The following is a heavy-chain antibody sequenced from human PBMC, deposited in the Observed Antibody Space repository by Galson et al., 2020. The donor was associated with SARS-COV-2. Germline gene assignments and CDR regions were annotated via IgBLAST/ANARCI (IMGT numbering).Heavy chain of an antibody. CDR1: GFAASDTY. CDR2: LFTGGSA. J-gene: IGHJ6*02. Sequence: GGSLRLSCAASGFAASDTYMSWVRQAPGKGLEWVALLFTGGSASYTGSVKGRFTISRDNSKNSLYLHMNSLRPEDTAVYYCARDPYSGGWTNYYYFAMDVWGQGTTGTVSS. D-gene: IGHD6-19*01. CDR3: ARDPYSGGWTNYYYFAMDV. V-gene: IGHV3-53*01.